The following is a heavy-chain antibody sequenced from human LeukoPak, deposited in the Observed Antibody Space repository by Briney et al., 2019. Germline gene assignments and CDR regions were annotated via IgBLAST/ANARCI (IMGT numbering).Heavy chain of an antibody. Sequence: GRSLRLSCEASGFTFSSYGMHWVRQAPGKGLEWVAVIWYDGSKKYYGDSVKGRFTISRDNSKNTLYLQMNSLRSEDTAIYYCARDLAARHFDYWGQGTLVTVSS. CDR2: IWYDGSKK. J-gene: IGHJ4*02. CDR3: ARDLAARHFDY. CDR1: GFTFSSYG. V-gene: IGHV3-33*01. D-gene: IGHD6-6*01.